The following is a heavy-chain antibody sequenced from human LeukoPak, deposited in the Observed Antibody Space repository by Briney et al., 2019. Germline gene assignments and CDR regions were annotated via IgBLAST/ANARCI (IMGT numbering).Heavy chain of an antibody. J-gene: IGHJ4*02. CDR3: ARDSGDYYYDSSGYYYPPPIDY. CDR1: GFTFSSYA. CDR2: VSGSGGST. D-gene: IGHD3-22*01. V-gene: IGHV3-23*01. Sequence: GGSLGLSCAASGFTFSSYAMSWVRQAPGKGLEWVSTVSGSGGSTDYADSVKGRFTISRDNAKNSLYLQMNSLRAEDTAVYYCARDSGDYYYDSSGYYYPPPIDYWGQGTLVTVSS.